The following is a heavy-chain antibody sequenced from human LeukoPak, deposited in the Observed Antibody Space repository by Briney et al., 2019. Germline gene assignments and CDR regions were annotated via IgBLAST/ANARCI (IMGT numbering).Heavy chain of an antibody. J-gene: IGHJ6*04. D-gene: IGHD3-10*02. V-gene: IGHV3-21*01. Sequence: GGSLRLSCAASGFTFSSYSMNWVRQAPGKGLEWVSSISSSSSYIYYADSVKGRFTISRDNAKNSLYLQMNSLRAEDTALYYCAELGITMIGGVWGKGTTVTISS. CDR1: GFTFSSYS. CDR2: ISSSSSYI. CDR3: AELGITMIGGV.